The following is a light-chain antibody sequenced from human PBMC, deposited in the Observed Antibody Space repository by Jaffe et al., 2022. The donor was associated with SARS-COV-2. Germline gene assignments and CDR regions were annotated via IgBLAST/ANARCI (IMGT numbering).Light chain of an antibody. V-gene: IGLV3-19*01. CDR2: GKN. CDR3: HSRDSTATYRI. J-gene: IGLJ2*01. Sequence: SSELTQDPGVSVALGRTVRITCQGDSLKKYYVSWYQQRPGQAPVLVMYGKNFRPSGIPDRFSGSRSGSTASLTITGAQAEDEADYYCHSRDSTATYRIFGGGTKLTVL. CDR1: SLKKYY.